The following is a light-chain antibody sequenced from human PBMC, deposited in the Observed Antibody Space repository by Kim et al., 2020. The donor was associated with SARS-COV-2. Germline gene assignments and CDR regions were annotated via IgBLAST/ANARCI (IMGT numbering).Light chain of an antibody. V-gene: IGLV3-19*01. CDR1: SLRGYY. Sequence: SSELTQDPAVSVALGQTVTITCQGDSLRGYYASWFRQKSGQAPILVIYGDKNRPSGITDRFSGSGSGNTASLTITGAQAEDEADYYCNSRDSSGNHVLFGGGTQLTVL. J-gene: IGLJ3*02. CDR2: GDK. CDR3: NSRDSSGNHVL.